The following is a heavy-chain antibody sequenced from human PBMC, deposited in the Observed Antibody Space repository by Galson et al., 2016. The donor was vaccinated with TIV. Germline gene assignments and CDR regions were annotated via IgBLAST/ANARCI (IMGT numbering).Heavy chain of an antibody. Sequence: ETLSLSCAVSGYSISSGYYWGWVRQPPGKGLEWLGNICHTETTYYNPSLESRVSISVDTSKNQFSLRLRSVTAADTAVYYCVRIGMLRESCSCYACPGIFDTWGQGILVTVSS. CDR2: ICHTETT. CDR1: GYSISSGYY. CDR3: VRIGMLRESCSCYACPGIFDT. V-gene: IGHV4-38-2*01. J-gene: IGHJ5*02. D-gene: IGHD3-22*01.